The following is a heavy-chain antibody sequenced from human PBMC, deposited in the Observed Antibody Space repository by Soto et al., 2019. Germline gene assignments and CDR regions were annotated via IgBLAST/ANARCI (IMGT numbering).Heavy chain of an antibody. D-gene: IGHD1-26*01. J-gene: IGHJ4*01. CDR2: TYYRSKWYY. V-gene: IGHV6-1*01. CDR1: GDSVSSNSAG. CDR3: ARGEQYSGRIFDY. Sequence: SQSLSLTCAITGDSVSSNSAGWSWVRQSPSRGLEWLGRTYYRSKWYYEYAVSVRGRITINPDTSKNQYSLQLNSVTPEDTAVYFCARGEQYSGRIFDYWGQGTLVTVSS.